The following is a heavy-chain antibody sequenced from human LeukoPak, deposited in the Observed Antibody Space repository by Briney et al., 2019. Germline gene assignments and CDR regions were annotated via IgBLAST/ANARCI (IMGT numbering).Heavy chain of an antibody. V-gene: IGHV3-23*01. CDR1: GFTFKNYA. D-gene: IGHD1-1*01. J-gene: IGHJ4*02. Sequence: PGGSLRLSCASSGFTFKNYAMTWVRQAPGKGLEWVSSITASGGSTYCADSVKGRFTISRDNSKNTLYLQMSSLRAEDTAVYYCARDYPTSGIVTIFDCWGQGTLVTVSS. CDR3: ARDYPTSGIVTIFDC. CDR2: ITASGGST.